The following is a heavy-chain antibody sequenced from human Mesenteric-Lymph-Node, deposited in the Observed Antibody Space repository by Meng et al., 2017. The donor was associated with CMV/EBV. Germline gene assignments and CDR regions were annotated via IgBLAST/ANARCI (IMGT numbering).Heavy chain of an antibody. CDR1: GFTFGDYA. V-gene: IGHV3-49*04. Sequence: GESLKISCTASGFTFGDYAMSWVRQAPGKGLEWVGFIRSKAYGGTTEYAASVKGRFTISRDDSKSIAYLQMNSLKTEDTAVYYCTREVVVVPAARFDYWGQGALVTVSS. D-gene: IGHD2-2*01. CDR3: TREVVVVPAARFDY. CDR2: IRSKAYGGTT. J-gene: IGHJ4*02.